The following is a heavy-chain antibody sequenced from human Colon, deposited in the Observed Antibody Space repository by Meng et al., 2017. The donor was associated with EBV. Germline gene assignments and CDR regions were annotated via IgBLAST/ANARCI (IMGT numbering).Heavy chain of an antibody. CDR2: LHYSGST. J-gene: IGHJ4*02. V-gene: IGHV4-30-4*01. Sequence: VLMKESGPGLVKPSQTMHLTGSVSGGSISSGDYYWGWSRQLPGKGLEWIGYLHYSGSTHYNPSLKSRVTISVDTSKNQFSLKVSSVTAADTAVYYCARQATGYCSGGSCDSGSIFDYWGQGTLVTVSS. D-gene: IGHD2-15*01. CDR3: ARQATGYCSGGSCDSGSIFDY. CDR1: GGSISSGDYY.